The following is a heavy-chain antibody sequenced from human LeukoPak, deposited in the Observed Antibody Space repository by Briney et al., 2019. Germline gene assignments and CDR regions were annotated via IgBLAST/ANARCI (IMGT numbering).Heavy chain of an antibody. J-gene: IGHJ5*02. Sequence: SETLSLTCTVSGGSISSSSYYWSWIRQPPGKGLEWIGYIYYSGSTNYNPSLKSRVTISVDTSKNQFSLKLSSVTAADTAVYYCARAGYKGGFDPWGQGTLVTVSS. D-gene: IGHD5-24*01. CDR1: GGSISSSSYY. CDR3: ARAGYKGGFDP. CDR2: IYYSGST. V-gene: IGHV4-61*01.